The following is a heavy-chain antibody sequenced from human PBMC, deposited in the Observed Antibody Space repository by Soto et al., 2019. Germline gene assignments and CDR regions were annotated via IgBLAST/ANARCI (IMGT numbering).Heavy chain of an antibody. Sequence: NPSETLSLTCTVSGGSISSGDYYWSWIRQPPGKGLEWIGYIYYSGSTYYNPSLKSRVTISVDTSKNQFSLKLSSVTAADTAVYYCARGYCSSTSCYTVSAAAGRAFDIWGQGTMVTVSS. D-gene: IGHD2-2*02. CDR3: ARGYCSSTSCYTVSAAAGRAFDI. CDR1: GGSISSGDYY. CDR2: IYYSGST. J-gene: IGHJ3*02. V-gene: IGHV4-30-4*01.